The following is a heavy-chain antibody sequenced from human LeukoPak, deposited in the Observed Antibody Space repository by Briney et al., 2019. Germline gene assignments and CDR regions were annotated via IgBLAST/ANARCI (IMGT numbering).Heavy chain of an antibody. CDR3: ARDVRGSYYGSGSYYPLDY. CDR1: GYTFTGYY. CDR2: INANSGGT. Sequence: ASVRVSCKASGYTFTGYYMHWVRQAPGQGVEWMGWINANSGGTNYAQKFQGRVTMTRDTSISTAYMELSRLRSDDTAVYYCARDVRGSYYGSGSYYPLDYWGQGTLVTVSS. D-gene: IGHD3-10*01. V-gene: IGHV1-2*02. J-gene: IGHJ4*02.